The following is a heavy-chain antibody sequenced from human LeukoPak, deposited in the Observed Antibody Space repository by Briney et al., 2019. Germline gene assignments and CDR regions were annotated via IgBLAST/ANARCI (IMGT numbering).Heavy chain of an antibody. V-gene: IGHV3-30-3*01. CDR1: GFTFSSYA. J-gene: IGHJ4*02. CDR2: ISHDGSNK. D-gene: IGHD6-19*01. Sequence: GRSLRLSCAASGFTFSSYAMHRVRQAPGKGLEWVAVISHDGSNKYYADSVKGRFTISRDNSKNTLYLQMNSLRAEDTAVYYCASGPGSGRTHFDYWGQGTLVTVSS. CDR3: ASGPGSGRTHFDY.